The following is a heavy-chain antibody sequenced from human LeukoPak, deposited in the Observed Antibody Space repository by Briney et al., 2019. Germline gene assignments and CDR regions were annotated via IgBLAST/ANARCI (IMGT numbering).Heavy chain of an antibody. Sequence: GGSLRLSCAASGFTFSSYAMSWVRQAPGKGLEWVSAISGSGGGTYYADSVKDRFTISRDYSNDTLYLQMNSLRADDTAVYYCAKVASADAQARLNYWGQGTLVTVSS. D-gene: IGHD6-19*01. V-gene: IGHV3-23*01. J-gene: IGHJ4*02. CDR1: GFTFSSYA. CDR2: ISGSGGGT. CDR3: AKVASADAQARLNY.